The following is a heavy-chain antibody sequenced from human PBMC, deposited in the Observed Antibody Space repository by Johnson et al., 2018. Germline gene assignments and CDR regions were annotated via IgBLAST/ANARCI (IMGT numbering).Heavy chain of an antibody. V-gene: IGHV3-33*01. Sequence: RSLRLSCVGSGFTFGSRGMHWVRQAPGKGLEWVAVIWYDGSNKYHADSVKGRFTISRDNPKNILYLQMDSLRVEDTAVYYCARWANDRVIDPWGQGTLVTVSS. CDR3: ARWANDRVIDP. D-gene: IGHD2-8*01. CDR1: GFTFGSRG. CDR2: IWYDGSNK. J-gene: IGHJ5*02.